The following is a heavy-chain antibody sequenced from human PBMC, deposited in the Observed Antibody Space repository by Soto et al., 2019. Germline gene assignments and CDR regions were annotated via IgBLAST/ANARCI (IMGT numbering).Heavy chain of an antibody. CDR3: ARDAISMVRGTSNWFDP. D-gene: IGHD3-10*01. CDR1: GGSFSGYY. CDR2: ISDSGGST. Sequence: PSETLSLTCAVYGGSFSGYYWSWIRQPPGKGLEWVSGISDSGGSTYYADSVKGRFTISRDNSKNTLYLQMNRLRADDTAVYYCARDAISMVRGTSNWFDPWGQGTLVTVSS. V-gene: IGHV3-23*01. J-gene: IGHJ5*02.